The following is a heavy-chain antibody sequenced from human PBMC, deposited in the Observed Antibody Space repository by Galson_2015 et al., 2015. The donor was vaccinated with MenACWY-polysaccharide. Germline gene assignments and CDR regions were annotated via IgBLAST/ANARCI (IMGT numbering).Heavy chain of an antibody. D-gene: IGHD4-23*01. CDR3: ARAGTRSAEAGTGGYSALDV. J-gene: IGHJ6*02. CDR1: GYPFTSYG. V-gene: IGHV1-18*01. Sequence: SVKVSCKASGYPFTSYGVTWVRQVPGQGLEWMGWISTYSGNTNYTQSLQGRVTLTTETSTRTAYMVLRNLRSDDTATYYCARAGTRSAEAGTGGYSALDVWGQGTTVIVSS. CDR2: ISTYSGNT.